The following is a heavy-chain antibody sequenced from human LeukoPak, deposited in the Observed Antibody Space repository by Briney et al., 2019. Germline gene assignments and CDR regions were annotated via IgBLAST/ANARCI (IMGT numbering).Heavy chain of an antibody. Sequence: GGSLRLSCAASGFIFSRYWMSWVRQAPGKGLESVANIKQDGSEKYYVESVKGRFTVSRDNAKNSLYLQMNSLRAEDTAVYYCANVLVGGGNAAFDIWGQGTMVTVSS. D-gene: IGHD4-23*01. J-gene: IGHJ3*02. V-gene: IGHV3-7*01. CDR3: ANVLVGGGNAAFDI. CDR1: GFIFSRYW. CDR2: IKQDGSEK.